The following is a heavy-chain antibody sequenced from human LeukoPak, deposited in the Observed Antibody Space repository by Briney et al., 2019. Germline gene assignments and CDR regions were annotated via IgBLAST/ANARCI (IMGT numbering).Heavy chain of an antibody. CDR1: GGSISSYY. Sequence: SETLSLTCTVSGGSISSYYWSWIRQPAGKGLEWIGRIYYSGSTNYNPSLKSRVTISLDTSKNQFSLRLISVTAADTAVYYCAREAEMATTTGTFDIWGQGTMVTVSS. D-gene: IGHD5-24*01. J-gene: IGHJ3*02. CDR3: AREAEMATTTGTFDI. V-gene: IGHV4-4*07. CDR2: IYYSGST.